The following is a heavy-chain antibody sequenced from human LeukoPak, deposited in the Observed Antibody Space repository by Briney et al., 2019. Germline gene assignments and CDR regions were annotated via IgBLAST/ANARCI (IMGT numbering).Heavy chain of an antibody. CDR3: ARHHCSGGSCYSLDFDY. V-gene: IGHV4-59*08. J-gene: IGHJ4*02. D-gene: IGHD2-15*01. CDR2: IYYSGST. Sequence: SVTLSLTCTVSGGSISSYYWSWIRQPPGKGLEWIGYIYYSGSTNYNPSLKSRVTISVDTSKNQFSLNLSSVTAADTAFYYCARHHCSGGSCYSLDFDYWGQGTLVTVSS. CDR1: GGSISSYY.